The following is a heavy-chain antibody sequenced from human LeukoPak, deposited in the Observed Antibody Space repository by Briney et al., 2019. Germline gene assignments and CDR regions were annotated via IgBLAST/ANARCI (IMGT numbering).Heavy chain of an antibody. CDR1: GFTFNNAW. V-gene: IGHV3-15*01. Sequence: GGSLRLSCAASGFTFNNAWMSWVRQAPGKGLEWVGRIKSKTDGGTTDYAAPVKGRFTISRDDSKNTLYLQVNSLKTEDTAVYYCTTDYGSIAAAGTNWAFDIWGQGTMVTVSS. D-gene: IGHD6-13*01. J-gene: IGHJ3*02. CDR3: TTDYGSIAAAGTNWAFDI. CDR2: IKSKTDGGTT.